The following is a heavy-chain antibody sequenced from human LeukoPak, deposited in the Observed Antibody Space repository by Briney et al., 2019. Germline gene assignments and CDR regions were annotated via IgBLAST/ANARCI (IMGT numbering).Heavy chain of an antibody. CDR3: AKERPSSGYFDYFDY. J-gene: IGHJ4*02. V-gene: IGHV3-30*18. CDR1: GFTFSSYG. CDR2: ISYDGSNK. D-gene: IGHD3-22*01. Sequence: GGSLRLSCAASGFTFSSYGMHWVRQAPGKGLEWVAVISYDGSNKYYADSVKGRFTISRDNSKNTLYLQMNSLRAEDTAVYYCAKERPSSGYFDYFDYWGQGTLVTVSS.